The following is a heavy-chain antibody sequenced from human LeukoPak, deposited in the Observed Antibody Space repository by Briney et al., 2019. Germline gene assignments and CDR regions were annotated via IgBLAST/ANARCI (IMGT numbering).Heavy chain of an antibody. CDR1: GGSISSSTYY. J-gene: IGHJ4*02. CDR3: ARQAAMIGDY. Sequence: PSETLSLTCTVSGGSISSSTYYWSWIRQPAGKGLEWIGRIYTSGSTNYNPSLKSRVTISVDTSKNQFSLKLSSVTAADTAVYFCARQAAMIGDYWGQGTLVTVSS. V-gene: IGHV4-61*02. D-gene: IGHD3-22*01. CDR2: IYTSGST.